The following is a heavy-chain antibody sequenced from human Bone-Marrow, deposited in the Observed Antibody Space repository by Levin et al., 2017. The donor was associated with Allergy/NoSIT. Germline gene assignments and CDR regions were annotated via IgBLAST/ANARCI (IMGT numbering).Heavy chain of an antibody. CDR1: FFSLLLLLSS. CDR3: ARQRKGYSSGWPFDY. D-gene: IGHD6-19*01. Sequence: SETLSLPFPFSFFSLLLLLSSFFFLLPPPGKVLEWIGSIYYSGSTYYNPSLKSRVTISVDTSKNQFSLKLSSVTAADTAVYYCARQRKGYSSGWPFDYWGQGTLVTVSS. J-gene: IGHJ4*02. V-gene: IGHV4-39*01. CDR2: IYYSGST.